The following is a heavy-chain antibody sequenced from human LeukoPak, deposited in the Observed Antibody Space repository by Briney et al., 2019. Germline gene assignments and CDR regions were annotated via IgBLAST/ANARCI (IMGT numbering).Heavy chain of an antibody. CDR2: IFNTGRA. D-gene: IGHD6-19*01. V-gene: IGHV4-31*03. Sequence: SETLSLTCTVSGGSISSVGYYWSWIRQKPGKGLEYIGYIFNTGRASYNPSLRSRVTMSVDTPNNQFSLRLISVTAADTAVYYCATLVPVYSSGWYYVDYWGQGTLVTVSS. J-gene: IGHJ4*02. CDR3: ATLVPVYSSGWYYVDY. CDR1: GGSISSVGYY.